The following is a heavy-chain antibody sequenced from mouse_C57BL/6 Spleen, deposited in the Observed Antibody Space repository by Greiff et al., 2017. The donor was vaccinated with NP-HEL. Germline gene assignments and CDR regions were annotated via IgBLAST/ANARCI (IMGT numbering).Heavy chain of an antibody. D-gene: IGHD3-2*02. V-gene: IGHV3-5*01. J-gene: IGHJ2*01. CDR2: IYYSCTI. CDR1: GISITTGNYR. CDR3: ARTAQATALDY. Sequence: VQLQQSGPGLVKPSQTVFLTCTVTGISITTGNYRWSWIRQFPGNKLEWIGYIYYSCTITYNPSLTSRTTITRDTPKNQFFLEMNSLTAEDTATYYCARTAQATALDYWGQGTTLTVSS.